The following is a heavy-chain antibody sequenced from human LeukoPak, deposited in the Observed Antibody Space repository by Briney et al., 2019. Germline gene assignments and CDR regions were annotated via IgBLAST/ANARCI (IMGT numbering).Heavy chain of an antibody. D-gene: IGHD3-3*01. CDR2: INHSGST. V-gene: IGHV4-34*01. Sequence: SETLSLTCAVYGGSFSGYYWSWIRQPPGKGLEWIGEINHSGSTNYNPSLKSRVTISVDTSKNQFSLKLSSVTAADTAVYYCARDGDYDFWSGYYTCYFDYWGQGTLVTVSS. CDR1: GGSFSGYY. CDR3: ARDGDYDFWSGYYTCYFDY. J-gene: IGHJ4*02.